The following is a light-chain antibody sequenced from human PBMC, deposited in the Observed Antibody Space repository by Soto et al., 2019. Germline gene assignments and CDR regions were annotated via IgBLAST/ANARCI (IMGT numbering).Light chain of an antibody. J-gene: IGLJ2*01. CDR3: SSYTSRSTLGV. CDR1: YSDIGGYHY. V-gene: IGLV2-14*03. CDR2: DVT. Sequence: QSALTQPASVSGSPGQSITISCTGAYSDIGGYHYVSWYHQHPGKAPKLMIYDVTNRPSGVSYRFSGSKSGNTASLTISGLQAEDEADYYCSSYTSRSTLGVFGGGTKLTVL.